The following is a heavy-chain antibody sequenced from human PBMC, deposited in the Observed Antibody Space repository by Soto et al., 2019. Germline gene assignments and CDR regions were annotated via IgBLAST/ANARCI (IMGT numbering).Heavy chain of an antibody. CDR3: VKDYGWTTAPGTGYVDS. CDR1: GFTFSRHA. CDR2: ISFDGGIK. J-gene: IGHJ4*02. V-gene: IGHV3-30*18. Sequence: QVQLVESGGGVVQPGGSLRLSCAAAGFTFSRHAMYWVRQAPGKGLEWVSVISFDGGIKYYADAVKGRFAISRDTTKTTLYLQMNSLRVEDTAVYFCVKDYGWTTAPGTGYVDSWGQGTLVTVAS. D-gene: IGHD6-13*01.